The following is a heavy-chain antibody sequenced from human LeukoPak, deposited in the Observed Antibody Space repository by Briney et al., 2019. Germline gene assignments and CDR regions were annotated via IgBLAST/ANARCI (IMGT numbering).Heavy chain of an antibody. Sequence: ASVKVSCKASGYTFTSYGISWVRQAPGQGLEWMGWISAYNGNTNYAQKLQGRVTMTTNTSTSTAYMELRRLRSDDTAVYYCARDSRGGNSYYFDSWGQGALVTVSS. CDR1: GYTFTSYG. V-gene: IGHV1-18*01. J-gene: IGHJ4*02. D-gene: IGHD4-23*01. CDR3: ARDSRGGNSYYFDS. CDR2: ISAYNGNT.